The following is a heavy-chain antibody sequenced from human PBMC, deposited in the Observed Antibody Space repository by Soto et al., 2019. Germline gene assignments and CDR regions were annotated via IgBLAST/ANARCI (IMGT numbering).Heavy chain of an antibody. CDR1: EFSFSSHA. CDR3: ARTFDTITYYFDY. CDR2: ISFDGNII. J-gene: IGHJ4*02. V-gene: IGHV3-30-3*01. Sequence: QVHLVESGGGVGQPGGSLRLSCAASEFSFSSHAMHWIRQAPGKGLEWVAVISFDGNIIHYADSVKGRFIISRDNSKNTLYLQMHSLSGEDTAVYYCARTFDTITYYFDYWGQGTLVTVSS. D-gene: IGHD3-9*01.